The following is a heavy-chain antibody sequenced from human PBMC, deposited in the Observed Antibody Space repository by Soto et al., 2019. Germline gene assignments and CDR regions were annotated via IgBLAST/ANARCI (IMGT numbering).Heavy chain of an antibody. CDR2: INPSGGST. CDR1: GYTFTSYY. CDR3: ARDDGSDHNPQWFGPYYYYGMDV. V-gene: IGHV1-46*01. J-gene: IGHJ6*02. D-gene: IGHD3-10*01. Sequence: ASVKVSCKASGYTFTSYYMHWVRQAPGQGLEWMGIINPSGGSTSYAQKFQGRVTMTRDTSTSTVYMELSSLRSDDTAVYYCARDDGSDHNPQWFGPYYYYGMDVWGQGTTVTVSS.